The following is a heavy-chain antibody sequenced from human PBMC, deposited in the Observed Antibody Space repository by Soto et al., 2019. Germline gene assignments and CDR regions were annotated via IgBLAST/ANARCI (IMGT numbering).Heavy chain of an antibody. CDR3: ANAPSDGSGWGPQYFHH. J-gene: IGHJ1*01. Sequence: PGGSLRLSCAASGFTCSSCALNWVRQAPGKGLEWVSAISGSGGNTYHADSVKGRFTISRDNSKNTLYLEMNNLRAEDTAVYYCANAPSDGSGWGPQYFHHWGQGTLVSVSS. D-gene: IGHD6-19*01. CDR2: ISGSGGNT. V-gene: IGHV3-23*01. CDR1: GFTCSSCA.